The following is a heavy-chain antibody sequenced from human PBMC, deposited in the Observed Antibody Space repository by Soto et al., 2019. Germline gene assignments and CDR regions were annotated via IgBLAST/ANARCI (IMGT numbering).Heavy chain of an antibody. CDR3: ARVAYSNGWILDY. V-gene: IGHV3-7*01. J-gene: IGHJ4*01. CDR1: GFTFSSYW. CDR2: IKQDGSEK. Sequence: AGGSLRLSCAASGFTFSSYWMSWLRQAPGKWLEWVANIKQDGSEKYYVDSVKGRFTLSRDNAKNSLQLQMNSLRAEDTAIYFCARVAYSNGWILDYWGQGXLVTVYS. D-gene: IGHD6-19*01.